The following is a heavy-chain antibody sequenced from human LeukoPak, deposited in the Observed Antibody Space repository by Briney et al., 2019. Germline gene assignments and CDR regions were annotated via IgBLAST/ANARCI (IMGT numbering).Heavy chain of an antibody. Sequence: PGGSLRLSCAASEFTFSSYAMSWVRQAPGKGLEWVSAISGSGGSTYYADSVKGRFTISRDNSKNTLYLQMNSLRAEDTAVYYCAKDRAPDSSGWYDWFDPWGQGTLVTVSS. CDR1: EFTFSSYA. CDR3: AKDRAPDSSGWYDWFDP. V-gene: IGHV3-23*01. D-gene: IGHD6-19*01. J-gene: IGHJ5*02. CDR2: ISGSGGST.